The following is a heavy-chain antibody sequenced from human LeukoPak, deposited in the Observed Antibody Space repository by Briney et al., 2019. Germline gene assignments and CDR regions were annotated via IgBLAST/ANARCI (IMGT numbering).Heavy chain of an antibody. CDR2: IYPRDGST. V-gene: IGHV1-46*01. J-gene: IGHJ4*02. CDR3: ARDQEAFDY. CDR1: GYSFTSNY. Sequence: PVASVKVSCKASGYSFTSNYIHWVRLAPGQGLEWMGMIYPRDGSTSYAQKFQGRVTVTRDTSTSTVHMELSGLRSEDTAVYYCARDQEAFDYWGQGTLVTVSS.